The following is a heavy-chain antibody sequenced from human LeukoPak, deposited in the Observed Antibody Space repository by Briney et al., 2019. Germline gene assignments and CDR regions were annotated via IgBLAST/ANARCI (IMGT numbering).Heavy chain of an antibody. CDR1: GGTFNSYA. J-gene: IGHJ3*02. V-gene: IGHV1-69*06. CDR2: IIPMSDTA. D-gene: IGHD1-26*01. Sequence: ASVKVSCKASGGTFNSYAISWVRQAPGQGLEWMGGIIPMSDTANYPQKFRGRLTITADIPTSTVHMELSSLRSEDTAVYYCAREDDTGRYMGDDAFDIWGQGTMVTVSS. CDR3: AREDDTGRYMGDDAFDI.